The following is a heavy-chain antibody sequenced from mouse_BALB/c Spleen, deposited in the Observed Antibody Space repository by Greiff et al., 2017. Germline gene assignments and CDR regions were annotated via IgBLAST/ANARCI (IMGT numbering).Heavy chain of an antibody. D-gene: IGHD2-2*01. V-gene: IGHV5-17*02. CDR2: ISSGSSTI. J-gene: IGHJ1*01. CDR3: ARSPGYDGYFDV. CDR1: GFTFSSFG. Sequence: EVKLVESGGGLVQPGGSRKLSCAASGFTFSSFGMHWVRQAPEKGLEWVAYISSGSSTIYYADTVKGRFTISRDNPKNNLFLQMTSLRSEDTAMYYCARSPGYDGYFDVWGAGTTVTVSS.